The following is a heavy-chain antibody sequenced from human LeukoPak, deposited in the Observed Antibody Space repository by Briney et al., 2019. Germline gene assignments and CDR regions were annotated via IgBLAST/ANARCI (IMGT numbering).Heavy chain of an antibody. D-gene: IGHD2-15*01. J-gene: IGHJ6*02. CDR3: ARDPSGAVAPYYYGMDV. Sequence: GGSLRLSCAASGFTFSSYSMNWVRQAPGKGLERVSSISSSSSYIYYADSVKGRFTISRDNAKNSLYLQMNSLRAEDTAVYYCARDPSGAVAPYYYGMDVWGQGTTVTVSS. CDR2: ISSSSSYI. V-gene: IGHV3-21*01. CDR1: GFTFSSYS.